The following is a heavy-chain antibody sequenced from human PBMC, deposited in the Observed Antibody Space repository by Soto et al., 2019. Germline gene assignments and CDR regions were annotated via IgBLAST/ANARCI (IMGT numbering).Heavy chain of an antibody. J-gene: IGHJ4*02. CDR1: GFTFSSYW. Sequence: PGGSLRLSCAASGFTFSSYWMHWVRQDPGMGLVWVSSIRSDGTATQYADSVNGRFTVSRDNTKSTLYLQMTSLRAEDTAVYYCAKDLSWGQCDYWGQGTLVTVSS. CDR3: AKDLSWGQCDY. V-gene: IGHV3-74*01. CDR2: IRSDGTAT. D-gene: IGHD3-16*01.